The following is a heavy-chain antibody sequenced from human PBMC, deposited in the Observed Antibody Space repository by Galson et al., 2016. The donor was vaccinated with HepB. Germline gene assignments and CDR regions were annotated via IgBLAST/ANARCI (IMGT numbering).Heavy chain of an antibody. D-gene: IGHD2-21*02. CDR2: INTDGSNT. CDR1: GFTFSNYW. V-gene: IGHV3-74*01. J-gene: IGHJ6*02. Sequence: SLRLSCAVSGFTFSNYWMHWVRQAPGTGLVWISGINTDGSNTIYADSVKGRFTISRDNAKNTLHLQMNSLRVEDTDTFYRVRDGKPTALGYGMDVWGQGTTVAVSS. CDR3: VRDGKPTALGYGMDV.